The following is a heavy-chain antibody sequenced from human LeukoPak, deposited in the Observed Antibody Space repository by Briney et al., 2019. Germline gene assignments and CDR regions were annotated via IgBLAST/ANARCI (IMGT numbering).Heavy chain of an antibody. V-gene: IGHV3-30*02. J-gene: IGHJ4*02. CDR1: GFSFSSSG. CDR3: AKLLYYYDSSQPY. Sequence: PGGSLRLSCAASGFSFSSSGMHWVRQAPGKGPEWVAFIRFDDSYKAYGDSVKGRFTISRDNSKNTLYLQMNSLRAEDTAVYYCAKLLYYYDSSQPYWGQGTLVTVSS. CDR2: IRFDDSYK. D-gene: IGHD3-22*01.